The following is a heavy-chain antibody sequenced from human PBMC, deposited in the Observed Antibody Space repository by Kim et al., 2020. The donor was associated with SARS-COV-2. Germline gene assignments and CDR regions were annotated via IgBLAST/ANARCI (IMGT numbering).Heavy chain of an antibody. CDR3: ARGEALERITMNVGVTGGGGYFDY. CDR1: GFTFSSYW. V-gene: IGHV3-7*01. D-gene: IGHD3-22*01. Sequence: GGSLRLSCAASGFTFSSYWMSWVRQAPGKGLEWVAYIKEDGSEKYYVDSVKGRFTISRDNAKNSLYLQMNSLRAEDTAVYYCARGEALERITMNVGVTGGGGYFDYWGQGTLVTVSS. J-gene: IGHJ4*02. CDR2: IKEDGSEK.